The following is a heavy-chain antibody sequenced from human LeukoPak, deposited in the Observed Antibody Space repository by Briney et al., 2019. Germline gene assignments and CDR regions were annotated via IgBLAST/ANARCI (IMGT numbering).Heavy chain of an antibody. J-gene: IGHJ4*02. D-gene: IGHD2-15*01. CDR2: ISNNGGYT. V-gene: IGHV3-23*01. Sequence: GGSLRLSCAASGFTFSSYAMSSVRQAPGKGLEWVSAISNNGGYTYYADSVQGRFTISRDNSKSTLCLQMNSLRAEDTAVYYCAKQLCYCSDGSCYFPYWGQGTLVTVSS. CDR1: GFTFSSYA. CDR3: AKQLCYCSDGSCYFPY.